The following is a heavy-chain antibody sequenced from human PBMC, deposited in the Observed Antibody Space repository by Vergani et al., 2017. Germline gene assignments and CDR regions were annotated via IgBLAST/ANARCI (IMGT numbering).Heavy chain of an antibody. V-gene: IGHV3-11*05. Sequence: QVQLVESGGGLVKPGGSPRPSCAASGFTLSDYYMSWIRQAPGKGREWVSYISSSSSYTNYADSVEGRFTISRDNAKNSLYLQMNSLSAEDTGVYYCARDEVGATTFDYWGQGTLVTVSS. CDR2: ISSSSSYT. CDR1: GFTLSDYY. D-gene: IGHD1-26*01. J-gene: IGHJ4*02. CDR3: ARDEVGATTFDY.